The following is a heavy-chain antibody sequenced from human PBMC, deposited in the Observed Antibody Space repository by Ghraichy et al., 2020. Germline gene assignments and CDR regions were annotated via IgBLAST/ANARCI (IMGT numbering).Heavy chain of an antibody. CDR3: ARGERDIAAAGSLWGGY. V-gene: IGHV3-21*01. D-gene: IGHD6-13*01. CDR1: GFTFSSYS. CDR2: ISSSSSYI. J-gene: IGHJ4*02. Sequence: GESLNISCAASGFTFSSYSMNWVRQAPGKGLEWVSSISSSSSYIYYADSVKGRFTISRDNAKNSLYLQMNSLRAEDTAVYYCARGERDIAAAGSLWGGYWGQGTLVTVSS.